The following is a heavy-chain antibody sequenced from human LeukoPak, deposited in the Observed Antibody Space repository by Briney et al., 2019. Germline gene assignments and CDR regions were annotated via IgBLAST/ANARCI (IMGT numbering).Heavy chain of an antibody. CDR1: GGSISSGNYY. CDR3: ARGQVTQVWSRYYYYYMDV. J-gene: IGHJ6*03. CDR2: IYTSGTT. V-gene: IGHV4-61*02. D-gene: IGHD5-18*01. Sequence: PSETLSLTCTVSGGSISSGNYYYSWIRQPAGKGLEWLGRIYTSGTTNYNPSLKSRVTISVDTSKNQFSLKLSSVTAADTAVYYCARGQVTQVWSRYYYYYMDVWGKGTTATVSS.